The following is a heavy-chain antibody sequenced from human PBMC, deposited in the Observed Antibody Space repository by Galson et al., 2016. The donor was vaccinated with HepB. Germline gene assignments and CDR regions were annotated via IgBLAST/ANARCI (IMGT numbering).Heavy chain of an antibody. J-gene: IGHJ6*02. CDR1: GDSVSSQTVA. CDR3: VRAATTLRSGWKTLAPRFYYSGMDV. CDR2: TYSRSGWHT. Sequence: CAISGDSVSSQTVAWNWIRQSPSRGLEWLGGTYSRSGWHTDYAPSMKSRITISSDTSKNQFSLQLNSVTPEDTAVYYCVRAATTLRSGWKTLAPRFYYSGMDVWGQGTTVTVSS. V-gene: IGHV6-1*01. D-gene: IGHD6-19*01.